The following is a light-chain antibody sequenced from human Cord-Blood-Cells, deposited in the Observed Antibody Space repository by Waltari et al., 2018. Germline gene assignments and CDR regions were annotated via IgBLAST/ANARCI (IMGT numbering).Light chain of an antibody. Sequence: HSVLTPPPSASGPPAQTVTISCSGRSSYIASNTANCYQPLPGTAPKLLIYSNNHRPSGVPDRFSGSKSGTSASLAISGLQSEYEADYYWAAWDDSLNGRVFGGGTKLTVL. CDR2: SNN. J-gene: IGLJ3*02. CDR3: AAWDDSLNGRV. CDR1: SSYIASNT. V-gene: IGLV1-44*01.